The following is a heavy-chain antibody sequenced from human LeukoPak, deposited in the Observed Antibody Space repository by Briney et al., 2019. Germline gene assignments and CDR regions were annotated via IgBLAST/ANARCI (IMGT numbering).Heavy chain of an antibody. CDR3: ARESRIAVAVFFPGGRINWFDP. Sequence: GGSLRLSCAASGFTFSDYYMSWIRQAPGKGLEWVSYISSSGSTIYYADSVKGRFTISRDNAKNSLYLQMNSLRAEDTAVYYCARESRIAVAVFFPGGRINWFDPWGQGTLVTVSS. CDR1: GFTFSDYY. V-gene: IGHV3-11*01. CDR2: ISSSGSTI. J-gene: IGHJ5*02. D-gene: IGHD6-19*01.